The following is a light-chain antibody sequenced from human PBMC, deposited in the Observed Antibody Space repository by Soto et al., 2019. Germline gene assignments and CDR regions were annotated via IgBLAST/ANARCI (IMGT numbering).Light chain of an antibody. V-gene: IGKV3-20*01. J-gene: IGKJ1*01. Sequence: EIVLKQSPGTLSLSPGERATLSCRASQSVSSSYLAWYQQKPGQAPRLLIYGATIRATGIPDRFSGSGSGTDFTLTISRLEPEDFAVYYCQQYGSSPWTFGQGTKVEIK. CDR3: QQYGSSPWT. CDR2: GAT. CDR1: QSVSSSY.